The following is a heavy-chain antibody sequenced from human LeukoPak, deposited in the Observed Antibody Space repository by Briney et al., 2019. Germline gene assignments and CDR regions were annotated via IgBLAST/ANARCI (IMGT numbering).Heavy chain of an antibody. J-gene: IGHJ4*02. V-gene: IGHV3-49*03. CDR1: GFSFGDYA. CDR3: TKGAYGYLDY. Sequence: GGSLRLSCTSSGFSFGDYAMSWFRQAPGKGLEWIGFIRSKAYRGTTEYAASVKGRFAISRDDSKSIAYLQMNSLKTEDTAVYYCTKGAYGYLDYWGQGTLVTVSS. D-gene: IGHD4-17*01. CDR2: IRSKAYRGTT.